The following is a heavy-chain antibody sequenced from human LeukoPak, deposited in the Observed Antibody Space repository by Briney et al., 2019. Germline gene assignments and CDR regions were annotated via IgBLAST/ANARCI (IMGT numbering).Heavy chain of an antibody. D-gene: IGHD3-22*01. CDR1: GGSISGSSYY. V-gene: IGHV4-39*01. Sequence: SETLSLTCTVSGGSISGSSYYWGWIRQPPGKGLEWIGSIYYSGSTYYNPSLKSRVTISVDTSKNQFSLKLSSVTAADTAVYYCARRNYYDYFFDYWGQGTLVTVSS. J-gene: IGHJ4*02. CDR3: ARRNYYDYFFDY. CDR2: IYYSGST.